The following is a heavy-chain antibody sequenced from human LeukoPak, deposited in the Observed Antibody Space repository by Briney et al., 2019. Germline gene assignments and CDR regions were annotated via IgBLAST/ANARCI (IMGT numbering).Heavy chain of an antibody. CDR2: IRGSDGST. CDR3: VKAQGGTNALLDY. Sequence: YPGGSLRLSCAASGYTFSSNAMTWARQAPGKGLEWVSNIRGSDGSTNYADSVKGRFTISRGNSKNTLDLQTNSLRAEDTAVYYCVKAQGGTNALLDYWGQGTLVTVSS. V-gene: IGHV3-23*01. J-gene: IGHJ4*02. CDR1: GYTFSSNA. D-gene: IGHD1-26*01.